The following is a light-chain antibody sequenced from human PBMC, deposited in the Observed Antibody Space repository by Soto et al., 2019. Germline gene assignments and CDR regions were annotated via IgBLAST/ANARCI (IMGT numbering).Light chain of an antibody. CDR2: GAS. V-gene: IGKV3-15*01. CDR3: QQYKNCPLSP. J-gene: IGKJ3*01. CDR1: QSVSSN. Sequence: EIVMTQSPATLSVSPGERATLSCRASQSVSSNLAWYQQKPGQAPRLLIYGASTRATGIPARFSGSGSGTEFTLTISSLQSEYFAVYYCQQYKNCPLSPFGPGTNLDIK.